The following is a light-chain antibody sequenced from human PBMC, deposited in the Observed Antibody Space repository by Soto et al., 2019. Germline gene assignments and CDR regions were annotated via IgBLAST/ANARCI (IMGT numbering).Light chain of an antibody. J-gene: IGLJ3*02. CDR2: SYN. CDR1: NSNIGSNT. CDR3: ATWDDSLSGWV. Sequence: QSVLTQPPSASGTPGQRVTISCSGSNSNIGSNTVYWYQHLPGTTPKLLVFSYNQRPSGVPDRFSGSKSGSSASLAISGLRSEDEADYYCATWDDSLSGWVFGGGTKLTVL. V-gene: IGLV1-47*02.